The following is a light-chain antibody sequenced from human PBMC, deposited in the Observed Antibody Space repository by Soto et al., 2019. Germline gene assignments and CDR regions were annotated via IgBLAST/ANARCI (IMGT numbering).Light chain of an antibody. V-gene: IGKV3-15*01. CDR3: QHYKTWPLS. CDR1: QGIGST. J-gene: IGKJ4*01. CDR2: DAS. Sequence: IVMTQSPATLAVSPGERATLSCMASQGIGSTLAWYQQKPGQAPRILIYDASTRATGIPARFSGIGSGTEFTLIISSLQYEDFGVYYCQHYKTWPLSFGGGTKVDIK.